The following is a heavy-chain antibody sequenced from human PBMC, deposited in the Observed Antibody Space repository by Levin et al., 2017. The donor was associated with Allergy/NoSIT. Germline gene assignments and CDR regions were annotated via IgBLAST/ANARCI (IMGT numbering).Heavy chain of an antibody. J-gene: IGHJ3*02. CDR3: AKMKLAGAFDI. Sequence: LSLTCAASGFPFSSSGMHWVRQAPGKGLEWVAVISYDGSNKYYADSVKGRFTISRDNSKNTLYLQMNSLRAEDTAVYYCAKMKLAGAFDIWGQGTMVTVSS. V-gene: IGHV3-30*18. CDR1: GFPFSSSG. D-gene: IGHD1-1*01. CDR2: ISYDGSNK.